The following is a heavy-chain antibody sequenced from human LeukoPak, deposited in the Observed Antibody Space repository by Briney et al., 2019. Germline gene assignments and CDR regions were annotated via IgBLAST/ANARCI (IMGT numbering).Heavy chain of an antibody. CDR1: GFSVGDNY. J-gene: IGHJ4*02. Sequence: GGSLRLSCATSGFSVGDNYVTWVRQPPGKGLEWVSVIYRDGSTYYADSVRGRFTISRDNSKNTLYLQMNSLRVEDTAVYYCTDAVAGWGQGTLVTVSS. CDR3: TDAVAG. V-gene: IGHV3-53*05. D-gene: IGHD4-23*01. CDR2: IYRDGST.